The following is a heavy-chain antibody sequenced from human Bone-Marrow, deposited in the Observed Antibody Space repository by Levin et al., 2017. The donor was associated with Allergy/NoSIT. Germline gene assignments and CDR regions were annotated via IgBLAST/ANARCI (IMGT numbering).Heavy chain of an antibody. CDR1: GFAFNKYG. Sequence: GESLKISCVASGFAFNKYGLTWVRQAPGKGLEWVASIGGSGVDSNYADSVRGRFTITRDMNMIFLQMNSLRVEDTAIYYCAKDPMWDRYNFDMDVWGQGTSVIVSS. CDR3: AKDPMWDRYNFDMDV. J-gene: IGHJ6*02. V-gene: IGHV3-23*01. CDR2: IGGSGVDS. D-gene: IGHD1-26*01.